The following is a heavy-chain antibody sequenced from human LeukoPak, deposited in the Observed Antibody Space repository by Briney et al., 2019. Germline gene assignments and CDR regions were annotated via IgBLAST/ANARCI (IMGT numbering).Heavy chain of an antibody. V-gene: IGHV3-11*06. D-gene: IGHD2-8*01. CDR3: ARVGVRTPDY. Sequence: PGGSLRLSCAASGFTFSDYYMSWIRQAPGKGLEWVSSISSSSSYIYYADSVKGRSTISRDNAKNSLYLQMNSLRAEDTAVYYCARVGVRTPDYWGQGTLVTVSS. CDR1: GFTFSDYY. J-gene: IGHJ4*02. CDR2: ISSSSSYI.